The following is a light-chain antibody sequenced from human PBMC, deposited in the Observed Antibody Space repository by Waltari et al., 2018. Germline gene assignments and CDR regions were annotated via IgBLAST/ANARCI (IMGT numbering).Light chain of an antibody. Sequence: EIVLTQSPGTLSLSPGDRATLSCRASQSVSRWLAWYQKKPGQAPRLLIYDASSRATGIPDRFSGSGSGTDFSLTISRLEPEDFAVYYCQKYGTLPATFGQGTKVEIK. J-gene: IGKJ1*01. CDR2: DAS. CDR3: QKYGTLPAT. V-gene: IGKV3-20*01. CDR1: QSVSRW.